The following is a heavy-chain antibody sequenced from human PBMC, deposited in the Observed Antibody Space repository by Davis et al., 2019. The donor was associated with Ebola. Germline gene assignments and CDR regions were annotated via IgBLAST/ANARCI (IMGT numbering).Heavy chain of an antibody. CDR1: GFTFTAYS. Sequence: GESLKISCAGSGFTFTAYSINWVRQAPGKGLEWVSYISSSGSTVYYADSVKGRFTISRDNAKNSLYLQMNSLRDEDTAVYYCARDRGAVTTNFDYWGQGTRVTVSS. CDR2: ISSSGSTV. D-gene: IGHD4-17*01. V-gene: IGHV3-48*02. CDR3: ARDRGAVTTNFDY. J-gene: IGHJ4*02.